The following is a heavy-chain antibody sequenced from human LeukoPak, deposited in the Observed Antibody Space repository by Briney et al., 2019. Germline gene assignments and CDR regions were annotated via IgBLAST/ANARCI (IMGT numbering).Heavy chain of an antibody. CDR3: ARAGKPWGWFDR. Sequence: PSETLSLTCTVSGGSISSGDYYWRWIRQPPGRGLEWIGYIYYSGSTYYNPSLKSRVTISVNTSKNQFSLKLSSVTAADTAVYYCARAGKPWGWFDRWGQGTLVTVSS. CDR1: GGSISSGDYY. CDR2: IYYSGST. D-gene: IGHD3-10*01. V-gene: IGHV4-30-4*01. J-gene: IGHJ5*02.